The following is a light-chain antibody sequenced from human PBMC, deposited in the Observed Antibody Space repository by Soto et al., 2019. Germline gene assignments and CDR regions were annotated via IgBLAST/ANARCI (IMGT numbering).Light chain of an antibody. CDR3: QHYGSSPFT. V-gene: IGKV3-20*01. CDR1: QTVTGSF. J-gene: IGKJ2*01. CDR2: AAS. Sequence: EIVLAQSPGTLSLPPGERATLSCRASQTVTGSFLAWYQQRPGQAPRLLIYAASSRATGIPDRFSGRGSGTDFTLTISRLEPEDSAVYYCQHYGSSPFTFGQGTKLEIK.